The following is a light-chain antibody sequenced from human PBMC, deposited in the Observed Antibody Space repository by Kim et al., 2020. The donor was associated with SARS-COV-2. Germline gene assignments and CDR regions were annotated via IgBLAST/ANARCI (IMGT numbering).Light chain of an antibody. CDR1: QSISSY. Sequence: ESVGDRVTITCRASQSISSYLNWYQQKPGKAPKLLIYAASSLQSGVPSRFSGSGSGTDFTLTISSLQPEDFATYYCQQSYSTPFTFGQGTRLEIK. J-gene: IGKJ5*01. V-gene: IGKV1-39*01. CDR2: AAS. CDR3: QQSYSTPFT.